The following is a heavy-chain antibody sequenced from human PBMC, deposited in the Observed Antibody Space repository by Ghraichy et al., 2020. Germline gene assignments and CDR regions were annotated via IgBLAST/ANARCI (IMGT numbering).Heavy chain of an antibody. CDR3: ARDADKDSGYYGWFDP. Sequence: GGSLRLSCAASGFTFSGYSMNWVRQAPGKGLEWVSSISTSSSYIYYADSVKGRFTISRDNAKNSLYLQMNSLRAEDTAVYYCARDADKDSGYYGWFDPWGQGTLVTVAS. D-gene: IGHD5-12*01. J-gene: IGHJ5*02. V-gene: IGHV3-21*01. CDR1: GFTFSGYS. CDR2: ISTSSSYI.